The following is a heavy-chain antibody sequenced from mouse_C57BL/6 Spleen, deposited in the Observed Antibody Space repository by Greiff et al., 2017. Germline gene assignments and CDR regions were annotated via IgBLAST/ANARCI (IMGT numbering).Heavy chain of an antibody. V-gene: IGHV1-82*01. J-gene: IGHJ4*01. Sequence: VQLQQSGPELVKPGASVKISCKASGYAFSSSWMNWVKRRPGKGLEWIGRIYPGDGDTNYNGKFKGEATLTADKSSSTAYMQLSSLTSADSAVYFCARSPHGNFPMDYWGQGTSVTVSS. CDR3: ARSPHGNFPMDY. CDR1: GYAFSSSW. D-gene: IGHD2-1*01. CDR2: IYPGDGDT.